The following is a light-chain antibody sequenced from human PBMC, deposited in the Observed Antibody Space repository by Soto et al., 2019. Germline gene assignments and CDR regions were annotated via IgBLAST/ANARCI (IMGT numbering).Light chain of an antibody. CDR2: GAS. J-gene: IGKJ1*01. CDR3: QQYSSSEWT. Sequence: EIVLTQSPGTLSLSPGERATLSCRASQSVSSSYLAWYQQKPGQAPRLLIYGASSRDTGIPDRVSGSGSGTDFTLTISRLEPEDLAVYYCQQYSSSEWTFGQGTKVEIK. CDR1: QSVSSSY. V-gene: IGKV3-20*01.